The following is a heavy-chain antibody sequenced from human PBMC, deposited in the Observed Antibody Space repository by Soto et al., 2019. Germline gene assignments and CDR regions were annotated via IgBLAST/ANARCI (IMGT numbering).Heavy chain of an antibody. CDR3: ARDINRRDGYNTYYIDD. J-gene: IGHJ4*02. CDR2: ISSTSSYI. D-gene: IGHD5-12*01. CDR1: GFAFSSYT. Sequence: PGGSLRLSCAASGFAFSSYTMNWVRQAPDKGLEWVSSISSTSSYINYADSVKGRSTISRDNAKNSLYLQMDSLRAEDTAIYYCARDINRRDGYNTYYIDDPGQGTPVTVSS. V-gene: IGHV3-21*01.